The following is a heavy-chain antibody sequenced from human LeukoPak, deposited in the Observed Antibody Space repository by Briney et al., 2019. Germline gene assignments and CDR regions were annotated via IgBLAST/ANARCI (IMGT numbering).Heavy chain of an antibody. CDR1: GFTFSRSA. Sequence: AGRSLRLSCAASGFTFSRSAMHWVRQVPGKGLEWVAVIWYDGSNKYYADSVKGRFTISRDISKNTLYLQMNSLRAEDTAVYYCARHKDWTFDYWGQGTLVTVSS. J-gene: IGHJ4*02. D-gene: IGHD3/OR15-3a*01. CDR3: ARHKDWTFDY. V-gene: IGHV3-33*08. CDR2: IWYDGSNK.